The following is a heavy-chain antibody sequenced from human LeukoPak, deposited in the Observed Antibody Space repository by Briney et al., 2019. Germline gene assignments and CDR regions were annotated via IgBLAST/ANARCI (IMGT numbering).Heavy chain of an antibody. Sequence: PGGSLRPSCAASGFTFSSFGMHWVRQAPGKGLDWVAVIWYDGSNKYYADSVKGRFTISRDNSKNTLSLQMNSLRAEDTAVYYCAKDAAGSSSWANYWGQGALVTVSS. CDR1: GFTFSSFG. CDR2: IWYDGSNK. CDR3: AKDAAGSSSWANY. D-gene: IGHD6-13*01. V-gene: IGHV3-33*06. J-gene: IGHJ4*02.